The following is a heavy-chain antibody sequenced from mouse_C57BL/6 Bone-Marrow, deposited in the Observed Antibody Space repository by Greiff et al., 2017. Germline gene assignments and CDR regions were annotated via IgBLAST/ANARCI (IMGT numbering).Heavy chain of an antibody. Sequence: QVQLQQSGAELARPGASVKLSCKASGYTFTSYGISWVKQRTGQGLEWIGEIYPRSGNTYYNEKFKGKATLTADKSSSTAYMGLRSLTSEDSAVYFCARGGFYYYGQRYFDVWGTGTTVTVSS. CDR1: GYTFTSYG. CDR2: IYPRSGNT. J-gene: IGHJ1*03. D-gene: IGHD1-1*01. V-gene: IGHV1-81*01. CDR3: ARGGFYYYGQRYFDV.